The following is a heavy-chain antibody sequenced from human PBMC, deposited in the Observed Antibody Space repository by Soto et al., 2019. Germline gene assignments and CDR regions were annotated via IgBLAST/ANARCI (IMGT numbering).Heavy chain of an antibody. CDR1: GGSISSSNW. CDR3: ARSAVVAASILFY. D-gene: IGHD2-15*01. Sequence: SETLSLTCAVSGGSISSSNWWSWVRQPPGKGLEWIGEIYHSGSTNHNPSLKSRVTISVDKSKNQFSLKLSSVTAADTAVYYCARSAVVAASILFYWGQGTLVTVSS. CDR2: IYHSGST. J-gene: IGHJ4*02. V-gene: IGHV4-4*02.